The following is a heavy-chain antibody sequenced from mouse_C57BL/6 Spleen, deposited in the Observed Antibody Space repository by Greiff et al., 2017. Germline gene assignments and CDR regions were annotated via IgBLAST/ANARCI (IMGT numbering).Heavy chain of an antibody. Sequence: VQLQQSGPGLVQPSQSLSITCTVSGFSLTSYGVHWVRQSPGKGLEWLGVIWSGGSTDYNAAIISRLSISKDNSKSQVFFKMNSLQADDTAIYYCARGYYDYDGGYYYAMDYWGQGTSVTVSS. V-gene: IGHV2-2*01. CDR3: ARGYYDYDGGYYYAMDY. CDR1: GFSLTSYG. J-gene: IGHJ4*01. CDR2: IWSGGST. D-gene: IGHD2-4*01.